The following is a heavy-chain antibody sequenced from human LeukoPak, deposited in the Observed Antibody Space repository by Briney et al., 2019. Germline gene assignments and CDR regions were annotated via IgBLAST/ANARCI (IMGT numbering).Heavy chain of an antibody. D-gene: IGHD4-17*01. Sequence: GASVKVSCKAAGATFSSYAISWVRQAPGQGLEWMGGIIPIFGTANYAQKFQGRVTITTDESTSTAYMELSSLRSEDTAVYYCARVGDYRGGYYFDYWGQGTLVTVSS. CDR2: IIPIFGTA. CDR1: GATFSSYA. CDR3: ARVGDYRGGYYFDY. J-gene: IGHJ4*02. V-gene: IGHV1-69*05.